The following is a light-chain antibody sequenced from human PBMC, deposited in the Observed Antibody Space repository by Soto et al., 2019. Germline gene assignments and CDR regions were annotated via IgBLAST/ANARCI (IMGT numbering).Light chain of an antibody. CDR2: AAS. V-gene: IGKV1-39*01. CDR3: QQRYSTALT. J-gene: IGKJ1*01. Sequence: DIQMTQSPSSLSASVGDRVTITCRASQSISNYLNWYQQKPGKAPKLLMYAASSLQSGVPSRFGGRGSGTDFTLTISSLQPEDFATYYCQQRYSTALTFGQGTKVEIK. CDR1: QSISNY.